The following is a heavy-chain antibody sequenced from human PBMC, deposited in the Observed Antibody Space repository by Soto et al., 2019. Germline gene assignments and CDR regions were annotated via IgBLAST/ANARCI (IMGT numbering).Heavy chain of an antibody. V-gene: IGHV4-30-4*01. CDR3: ARDGVVREYYYDSSVQNAFDI. Sequence: SETLSLTCTVSGGSISSGDYYWSWIRQPPGKGLEWIGYIYYSGSTYYNPSLKSRVTISVDTSKDQFSLKLSSVTAADTAVYYCARDGVVREYYYDSSVQNAFDIWGQGTMVTRLL. CDR1: GGSISSGDYY. CDR2: IYYSGST. J-gene: IGHJ3*02. D-gene: IGHD3-22*01.